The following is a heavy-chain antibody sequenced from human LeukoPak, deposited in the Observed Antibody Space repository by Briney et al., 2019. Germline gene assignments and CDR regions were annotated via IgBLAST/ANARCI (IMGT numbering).Heavy chain of an antibody. D-gene: IGHD6-13*01. V-gene: IGHV3-15*01. CDR3: TTDLPAAGGKGFDH. Sequence: GGPLRLSCAASGFTFSYAWMSWVRQAPGKGLEWVGRISTKSDGGTTEDPAPVKGRFTISRDNSKNTLDLQMDSLKTEDAAVYYCTTDLPAAGGKGFDHWGQGTLVTVSS. CDR2: ISTKSDGGTT. J-gene: IGHJ4*02. CDR1: GFTFSYAW.